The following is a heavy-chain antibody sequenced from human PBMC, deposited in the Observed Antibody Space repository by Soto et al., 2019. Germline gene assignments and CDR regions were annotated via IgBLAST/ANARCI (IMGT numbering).Heavy chain of an antibody. D-gene: IGHD3-10*01. CDR2: RSGSGGRT. J-gene: IGHJ3*02. CDR3: SKGGYCSLFDI. CDR1: GFPFSSYA. Sequence: EMQLLASGGGLVQPGGSLRLSCVASGFPFSSYAMSWVRQTPEKGLEWVSGRSGSGGRTYYADSVKGRCTNSRDNSNNTLSLQMHSLRVADTAGDFFSKGGYCSLFDIWGQGTMVTVSA. V-gene: IGHV3-23*01.